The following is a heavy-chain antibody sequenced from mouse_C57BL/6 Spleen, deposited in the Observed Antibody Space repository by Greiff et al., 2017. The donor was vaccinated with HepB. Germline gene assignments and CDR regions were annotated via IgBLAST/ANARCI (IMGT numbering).Heavy chain of an antibody. V-gene: IGHV1-52*01. CDR1: GYTFTSYW. D-gene: IGHD3-2*02. Sequence: QVQLQQSGAELVRPGSSVKLSCKASGYTFTSYWMHWVKQRPIQGLEWIGNIDPSDSETHYNQKFKDKATLTVDKSSSTAYMQLSSLTSEDSAVYYCARETAQATGTNAMDYWGQGTSVTVSS. J-gene: IGHJ4*01. CDR3: ARETAQATGTNAMDY. CDR2: IDPSDSET.